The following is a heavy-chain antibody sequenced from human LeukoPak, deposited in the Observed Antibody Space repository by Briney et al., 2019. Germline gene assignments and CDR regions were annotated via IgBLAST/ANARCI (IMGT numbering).Heavy chain of an antibody. J-gene: IGHJ6*03. CDR3: ARQVVAPLYYYYMDV. V-gene: IGHV4-38-2*01. CDR2: IYHSGST. D-gene: IGHD2-15*01. CDR1: GYSISSGYY. Sequence: SETLSLTCAVSGYSISSGYYWGWIRQPPGKGVEWIGSIYHSGSTYYNPSLKSRVTISVDTSKNQFSLKLSSVTAADTAVYYCARQVVAPLYYYYMDVWGKGTTVTVSS.